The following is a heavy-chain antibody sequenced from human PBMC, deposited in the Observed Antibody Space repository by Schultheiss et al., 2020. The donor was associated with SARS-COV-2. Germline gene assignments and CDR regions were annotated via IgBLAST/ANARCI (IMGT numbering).Heavy chain of an antibody. CDR3: ARSVQLWNYYFDY. D-gene: IGHD5-18*01. Sequence: GGSLRLSCEASGFTFSSYAMHWVRQAPGKGLEWVAVISYDGSNKYYADSVKGRFTISRDNSKNTRYLQMNSLRAEDTAVYYCARSVQLWNYYFDYWGQGTLVTVSS. J-gene: IGHJ4*02. CDR2: ISYDGSNK. CDR1: GFTFSSYA. V-gene: IGHV3-30*04.